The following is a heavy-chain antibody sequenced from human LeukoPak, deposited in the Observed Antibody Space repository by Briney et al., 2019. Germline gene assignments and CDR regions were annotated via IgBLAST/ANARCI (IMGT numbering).Heavy chain of an antibody. CDR1: GGSISSSSYY. Sequence: SETLSLTCTVSGGSISSSSYYWGWIRQPPGKGLEWIGSIYYSGSTYYNPSLKSRVTISVDTSKNQFSLKLSSVTAADTAVYYCARAHSSSFHDAFDIWGQGTMVTVSS. CDR3: ARAHSSSFHDAFDI. J-gene: IGHJ3*02. CDR2: IYYSGST. V-gene: IGHV4-39*07. D-gene: IGHD6-6*01.